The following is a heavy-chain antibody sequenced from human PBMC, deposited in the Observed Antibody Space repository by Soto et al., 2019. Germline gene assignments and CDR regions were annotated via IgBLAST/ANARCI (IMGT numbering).Heavy chain of an antibody. J-gene: IGHJ6*03. CDR3: AFNWNDIYYMDV. V-gene: IGHV3-30*03. D-gene: IGHD1-1*01. CDR2: ISYDGSSK. Sequence: QVQLVESGGGVVQPGKSLRLSCAASGFTFSSYLMHWVLQATGTGLEWVALISYDGSSKNYADSVKCRFTVSRDNSKNPLYLQMNSLRAEDTALYYCAFNWNDIYYMDVWGKGTTVTVSS. CDR1: GFTFSSYL.